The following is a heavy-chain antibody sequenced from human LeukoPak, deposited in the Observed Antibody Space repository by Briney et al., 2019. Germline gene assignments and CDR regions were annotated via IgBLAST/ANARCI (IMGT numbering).Heavy chain of an antibody. V-gene: IGHV3-23*01. J-gene: IGHJ4*02. CDR3: APLGYCSDPSCSDPDY. CDR2: ISGSDGST. D-gene: IGHD2-2*01. CDR1: GFTFSSYA. Sequence: GGSLRLSCAASGFTFSSYAMSWVRQAPGKGLEWVSTISGSDGSTYYADSLKGRFTISRDNSKNTLYLQMNSLRAEDTAVYYCAPLGYCSDPSCSDPDYWGQGTLVTVSS.